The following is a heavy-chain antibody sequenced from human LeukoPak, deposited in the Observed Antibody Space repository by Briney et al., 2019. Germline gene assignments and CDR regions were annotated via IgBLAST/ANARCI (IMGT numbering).Heavy chain of an antibody. CDR3: ASTQRFWSGYYTGMGY. J-gene: IGHJ4*02. Sequence: SETLSLTCAVYGGSFSGYYWSWICQPPGKGLEWIGEINHSGSANYNPSLKSRVTISVDTSKNQFSLKLSSVTAADTAVYYCASTQRFWSGYYTGMGYWGQGTLVTVSS. CDR1: GGSFSGYY. CDR2: INHSGSA. D-gene: IGHD3-3*01. V-gene: IGHV4-34*01.